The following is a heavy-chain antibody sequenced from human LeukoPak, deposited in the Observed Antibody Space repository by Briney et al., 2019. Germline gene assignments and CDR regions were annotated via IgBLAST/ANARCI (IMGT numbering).Heavy chain of an antibody. J-gene: IGHJ4*02. D-gene: IGHD5-24*01. CDR2: ISYDGSNK. V-gene: IGHV3-30*03. Sequence: GGSLRLSCAASGFTFSSYGMHWVRQAPGKGLEWVAVISYDGSNKYYADSVKGRFTISRDNSKNTLYLQMNSLRAEDTAVYYCATQRAPFRDGYNYNFDYWGQGTLVTVSS. CDR1: GFTFSSYG. CDR3: ATQRAPFRDGYNYNFDY.